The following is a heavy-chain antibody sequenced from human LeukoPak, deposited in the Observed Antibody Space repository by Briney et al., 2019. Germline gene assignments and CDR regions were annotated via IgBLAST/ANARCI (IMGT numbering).Heavy chain of an antibody. Sequence: GGPLRLPCTPSGFTVSRTYISGVRQAPGRGLEGVSVIYSDGNTYYAASVKGRFTISRDISKNTVYLQMNSLRVGDTAVYYCARDLYSSSSTSYYYYYYMDVWGKGTTVTVSS. CDR3: ARDLYSSSSTSYYYYYYMDV. CDR2: IYSDGNT. CDR1: GFTVSRTY. V-gene: IGHV3-53*01. D-gene: IGHD6-6*01. J-gene: IGHJ6*03.